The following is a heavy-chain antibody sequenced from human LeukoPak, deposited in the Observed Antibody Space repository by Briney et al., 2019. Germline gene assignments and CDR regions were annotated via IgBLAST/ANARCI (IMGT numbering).Heavy chain of an antibody. Sequence: PGRSLRLSCSASGFTFTNYPIHWVRQAPGKGLEWVAVISYDVITKYYADSVKGRFTLSRDNSKNILFLQVDSLRAEDTAVYFCAREDYGASGSSLGNLDYWGQRTLVTVSS. J-gene: IGHJ4*02. CDR1: GFTFTNYP. CDR2: ISYDVITK. CDR3: AREDYGASGSSLGNLDY. V-gene: IGHV3-30-3*01. D-gene: IGHD4/OR15-4a*01.